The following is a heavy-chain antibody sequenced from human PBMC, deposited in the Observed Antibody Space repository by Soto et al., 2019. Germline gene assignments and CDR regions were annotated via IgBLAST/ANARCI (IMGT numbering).Heavy chain of an antibody. Sequence: ASVKVSCKASGYTFTSYYMHWVRQAPGQGLEWMGIINPSGGSTSYAQKFQGRVTMTRDTSTSTVYMELSSLRSEDTAAYYCARDIRGYYYGMDVWGQGTTVTVSS. V-gene: IGHV1-46*01. CDR2: INPSGGST. D-gene: IGHD3-10*01. CDR1: GYTFTSYY. J-gene: IGHJ6*02. CDR3: ARDIRGYYYGMDV.